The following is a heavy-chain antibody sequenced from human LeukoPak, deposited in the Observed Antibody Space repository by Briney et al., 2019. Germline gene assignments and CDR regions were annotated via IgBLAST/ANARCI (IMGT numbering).Heavy chain of an antibody. CDR1: GYTFTGYY. D-gene: IGHD3-10*01. J-gene: IGHJ5*02. Sequence: ASVKVSCKASGYTFTGYYMHWVRQAPGQGLEWMGWINPNSGGTNYAQKFQGRVTMTRDTSTSTAYMELSRLRSDDTAVYYSASYVNHYYGSGSYYNSWNWFDPWGQGTLVTVSS. CDR2: INPNSGGT. CDR3: ASYVNHYYGSGSYYNSWNWFDP. V-gene: IGHV1-2*02.